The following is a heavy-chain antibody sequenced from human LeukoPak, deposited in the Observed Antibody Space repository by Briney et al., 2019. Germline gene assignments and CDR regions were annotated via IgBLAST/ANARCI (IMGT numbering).Heavy chain of an antibody. J-gene: IGHJ6*03. Sequence: SETLSLTCAVYGGSFSGYYWSWIRQPPGKGLEWIGEINLSGSTNYNPSLKSRLTISVDTSKNQFSLKLSSVTAADTAVYYCARGLHTYYDFWSGYGYYMDVWGKGTTVTVSS. CDR2: INLSGST. CDR3: ARGLHTYYDFWSGYGYYMDV. V-gene: IGHV4-34*01. D-gene: IGHD3-3*01. CDR1: GGSFSGYY.